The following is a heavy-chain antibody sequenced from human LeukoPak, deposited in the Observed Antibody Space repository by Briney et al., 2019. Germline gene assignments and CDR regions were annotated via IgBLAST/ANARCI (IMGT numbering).Heavy chain of an antibody. D-gene: IGHD6-19*01. V-gene: IGHV3-33*01. CDR1: GFTFSSYG. J-gene: IGHJ4*02. Sequence: GRSLRLSCAASGFTFSSYGMHWVRQAPGKGLEWVAVIWYDGSNKYYADSVKGRFTISRDNSKNTLYLQMNSLKAEDTAVYYCARDHSSGWYSDYFDYWGQGTLVTVSS. CDR3: ARDHSSGWYSDYFDY. CDR2: IWYDGSNK.